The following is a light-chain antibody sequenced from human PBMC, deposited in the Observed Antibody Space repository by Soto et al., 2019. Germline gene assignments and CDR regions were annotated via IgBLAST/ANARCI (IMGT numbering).Light chain of an antibody. V-gene: IGKV3-20*01. Sequence: EIVFTQSPGTLSLSPGERATLSCRASQSVSSSYLAWYHQKPGQAPRLHIYGASSRATGIPDRFSGSGSGSDFTLTISRLEPEDFAVYYCHQYDSSPLTFGGGTKVEIK. CDR3: HQYDSSPLT. J-gene: IGKJ4*01. CDR1: QSVSSSY. CDR2: GAS.